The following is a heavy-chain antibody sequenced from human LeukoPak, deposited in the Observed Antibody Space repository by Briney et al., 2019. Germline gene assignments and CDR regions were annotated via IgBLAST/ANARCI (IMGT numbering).Heavy chain of an antibody. Sequence: GGSLRLSCAGSGFTFDDYGMSWVRQAPGKGLEWVANIKQDGTEKYYVDSVKGRFTISRDNAKNSLYLQMNSLRAEDTALYYCAKDIGPLTYHYDTSAYSGAFDYWGQGILVTVSS. V-gene: IGHV3-7*03. CDR1: GFTFDDYG. CDR3: AKDIGPLTYHYDTSAYSGAFDY. CDR2: IKQDGTEK. D-gene: IGHD3-22*01. J-gene: IGHJ4*02.